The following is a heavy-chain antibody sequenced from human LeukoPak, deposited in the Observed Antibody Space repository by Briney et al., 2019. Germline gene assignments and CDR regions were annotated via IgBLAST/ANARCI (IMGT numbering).Heavy chain of an antibody. Sequence: SETLSLTCPVYGGSFSGYYWSWIRQPPGKGLEWIGEINHSGSTNYNPSLKSRVTISVDTSKNQFSLKLSSVTAADTAVYYCARKTSLPDYWGQGTLVTVSS. CDR2: INHSGST. CDR3: ARKTSLPDY. CDR1: GGSFSGYY. J-gene: IGHJ4*02. V-gene: IGHV4-34*01.